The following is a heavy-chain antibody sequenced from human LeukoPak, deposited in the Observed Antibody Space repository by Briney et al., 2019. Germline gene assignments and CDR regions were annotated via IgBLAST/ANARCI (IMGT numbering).Heavy chain of an antibody. CDR1: GGTFSSYA. Sequence: ASVKVSCKASGGTFSSYAISWVRQAPGQGLEWMGRIIPIFGTANYAQKFQGRVTITTDESTSTAYMELSSLRSEDTAVYYCASGECDYVWGSYRPFDYWGQGTLVTVSS. CDR3: ASGECDYVWGSYRPFDY. D-gene: IGHD3-16*02. V-gene: IGHV1-69*05. CDR2: IIPIFGTA. J-gene: IGHJ4*02.